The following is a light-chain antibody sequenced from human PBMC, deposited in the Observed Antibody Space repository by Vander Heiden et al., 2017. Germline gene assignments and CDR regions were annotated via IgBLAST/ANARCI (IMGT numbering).Light chain of an antibody. CDR1: QSVLYRSNNKNY. V-gene: IGKV4-1*01. J-gene: IGKJ1*01. Sequence: DIVMTQSPASLAVSLGERATINCKSSQSVLYRSNNKNYLAWYQQKPGQPPKLLISWASTRESGVPDRFSGSGTGTDFTLTISSLQAEDVAVYYCQQYYSTPRTFGQGTKVEIK. CDR3: QQYYSTPRT. CDR2: WAS.